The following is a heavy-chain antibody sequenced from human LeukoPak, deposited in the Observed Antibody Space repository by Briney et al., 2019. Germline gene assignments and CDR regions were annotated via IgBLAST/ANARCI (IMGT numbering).Heavy chain of an antibody. Sequence: GGSLRLSCAASGFPFNNYWMHWVRQVPGKGLVWVSSINTGGRTTRYAASVQGRFTISRDNAKNTLYLQMNSLRGDDTAVYYCARAGASGWYAAGWFDPWGQGTLVTVSS. CDR2: INTGGRTT. J-gene: IGHJ5*02. V-gene: IGHV3-74*01. CDR1: GFPFNNYW. CDR3: ARAGASGWYAAGWFDP. D-gene: IGHD6-19*01.